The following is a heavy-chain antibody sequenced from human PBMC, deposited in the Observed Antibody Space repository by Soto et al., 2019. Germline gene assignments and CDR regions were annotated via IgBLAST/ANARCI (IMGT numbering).Heavy chain of an antibody. CDR2: ISSSSSTT. D-gene: IGHD3-3*01. J-gene: IGHJ5*02. CDR3: VRDRDGFWSGYDH. Sequence: EVQLVESGGGLVQPGGFLRLSCAASGFTFSSYSMNWVRQAPGKGLEWVSYISSSSSTTYYADSVKGRFIISRDNAKNSLYLHMNSLRDEDTAVYYCVRDRDGFWSGYDHWGQGTLVTVSS. CDR1: GFTFSSYS. V-gene: IGHV3-48*02.